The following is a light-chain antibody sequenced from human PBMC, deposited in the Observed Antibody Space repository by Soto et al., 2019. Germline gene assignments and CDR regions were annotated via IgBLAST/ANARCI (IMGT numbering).Light chain of an antibody. J-gene: IGKJ4*01. CDR1: QSVSGY. CDR2: DAS. CDR3: QQRSNRPST. Sequence: EIVLTQSPATLSLSPGERATLSCRASQSVSGYLAWYQQKPGQAPRLLMYDASNRATGIPARFSGSGSGTDFTLTISRLEPEDFAVYYCQQRSNRPSTFGGGTKVEIK. V-gene: IGKV3-11*01.